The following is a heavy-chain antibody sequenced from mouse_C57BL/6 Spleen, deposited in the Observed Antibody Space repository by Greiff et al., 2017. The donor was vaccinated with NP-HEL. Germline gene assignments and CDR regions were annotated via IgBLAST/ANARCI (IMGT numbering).Heavy chain of an antibody. V-gene: IGHV1-20*01. Sequence: EVQLQQSGPELVKPGDSVKISCKASGYSFTGYFMNWVMQSHGKSLEWIGRINPYNGDTFYNQKFKGKATLTVDKSSSTAHMELRSLTSEDSAVYYCARRGSSFYAMDYWGQGTSVTVSS. CDR3: ARRGSSFYAMDY. CDR1: GYSFTGYF. D-gene: IGHD1-1*01. J-gene: IGHJ4*01. CDR2: INPYNGDT.